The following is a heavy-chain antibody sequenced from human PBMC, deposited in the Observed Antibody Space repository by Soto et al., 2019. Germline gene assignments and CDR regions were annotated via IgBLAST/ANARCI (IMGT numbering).Heavy chain of an antibody. CDR2: IFPADSDT. D-gene: IGHD2-15*01. CDR3: ASSVVVPSTMNYFDY. Sequence: GASVKVSCKASGGTFSSYAIAWVRQMPGKGLEWMGIIFPADSDTKYSPSFQGQVTISADKSISTAYLQWSSLKASDTAMYYCASSVVVPSTMNYFDYWGQGSLVTVSS. CDR1: GGTFSSYA. V-gene: IGHV5-51*01. J-gene: IGHJ4*02.